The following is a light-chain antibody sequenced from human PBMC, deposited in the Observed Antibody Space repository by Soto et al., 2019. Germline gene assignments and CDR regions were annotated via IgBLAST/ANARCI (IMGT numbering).Light chain of an antibody. V-gene: IGLV2-14*01. Sequence: QSALTEPASVSGSPGQSITVSCIGTSSDVGGYNYVSWYQQHPGKAPKLMIHDVSNRPSGVSHRFSGAKSGNTASLTIAGLQAEDEAYYYCSSYASSNTQVFGGGTKLTVL. CDR3: SSYASSNTQV. CDR2: DVS. J-gene: IGLJ2*01. CDR1: SSDVGGYNY.